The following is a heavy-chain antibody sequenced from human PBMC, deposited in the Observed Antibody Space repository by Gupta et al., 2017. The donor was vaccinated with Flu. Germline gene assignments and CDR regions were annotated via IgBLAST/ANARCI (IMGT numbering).Heavy chain of an antibody. Sequence: QVQLVASGGGVVQPGRSLRLSCAASGFTFSSYGMPWVRQAPGKGLEWVAVIWYDGSNKYYADSVKGRFTISRDNSKNTLYLQMNSLRAEDTAVYYCARDRGDFRMSIDYWGQGTLVTVSS. CDR1: GFTFSSYG. D-gene: IGHD3-3*01. CDR2: IWYDGSNK. V-gene: IGHV3-33*01. J-gene: IGHJ4*02. CDR3: ARDRGDFRMSIDY.